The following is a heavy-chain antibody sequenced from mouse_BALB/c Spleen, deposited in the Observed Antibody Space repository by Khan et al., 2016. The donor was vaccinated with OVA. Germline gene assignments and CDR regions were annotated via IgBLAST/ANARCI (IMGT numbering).Heavy chain of an antibody. J-gene: IGHJ1*01. Sequence: QIQLVQSGPELKKPGETVKISCKASGYTFTNYGMNWVKQAPGKGLKWMGWINTYTGEPTYADDFKGRFAFSLETSASTAYLQINNLKNEDTAKYVCARMKPDWYFDLWGAGTTVTVSS. CDR1: GYTFTNYG. V-gene: IGHV9-3-1*01. CDR3: ARMKPDWYFDL. CDR2: INTYTGEP.